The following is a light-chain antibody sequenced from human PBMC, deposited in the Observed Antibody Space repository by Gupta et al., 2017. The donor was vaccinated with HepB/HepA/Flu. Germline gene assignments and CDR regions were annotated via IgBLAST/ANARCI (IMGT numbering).Light chain of an antibody. CDR1: QSVLYSSNNENY. J-gene: IGKJ2*04. V-gene: IGKV4-1*01. Sequence: DIVMTQSPDSLAVSLGEKATINCKSSQSVLYSSNNENYLAWYQQKPGQPPKLLIYWASTRGSGVPDRFSGSGSGTDFTLTISSLQAEDVAVYYCQQYYSTPCSFGQGTKLEIK. CDR3: QQYYSTPCS. CDR2: WAS.